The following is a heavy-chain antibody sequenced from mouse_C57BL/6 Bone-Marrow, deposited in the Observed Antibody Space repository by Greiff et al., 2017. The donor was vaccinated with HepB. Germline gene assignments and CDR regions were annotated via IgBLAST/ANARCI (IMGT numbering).Heavy chain of an antibody. D-gene: IGHD4-1*01. CDR1: GYTFTDYY. J-gene: IGHJ1*03. CDR2: INPYNGGT. V-gene: IGHV1-19*01. CDR3: ARWELTGTGWYFDV. Sequence: EVQLQESGPVLVKPGASVKMSCKASGYTFTDYYMNWVKQSHGKSLEWIGVINPYNGGTSYNQKFKGKATLTVDKSSSTAYMELNSLTSEDSAVYYCARWELTGTGWYFDVWGTGTTVTVSS.